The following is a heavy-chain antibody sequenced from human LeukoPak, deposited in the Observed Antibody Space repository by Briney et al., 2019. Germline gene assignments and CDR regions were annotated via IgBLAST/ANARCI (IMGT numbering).Heavy chain of an antibody. CDR2: IYFSGST. D-gene: IGHD2-2*01. CDR1: GGSISSYY. CDR3: ASHIYCNSTSCYDY. V-gene: IGHV4-59*08. Sequence: SETLSLTCTVSGGSISSYYWTWIRQLPGKGLDWIGYIYFSGSTTYNPTLKSRVSISLDTSKNQFSLKLTSVTAADTAVYYCASHIYCNSTSCYDYWGKGTLVTVSS. J-gene: IGHJ4*02.